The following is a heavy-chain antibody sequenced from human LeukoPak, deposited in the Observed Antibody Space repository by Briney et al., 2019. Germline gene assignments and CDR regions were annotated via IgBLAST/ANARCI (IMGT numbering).Heavy chain of an antibody. CDR1: GFTFSSYA. J-gene: IGHJ3*02. CDR2: ISGSGGTT. Sequence: GGSLRLSCAASGFTFSSYAMTWVRQAPGKGLEWVSIISGSGGTTYYAGSVKGRFTISRDNAKNSLYLQMNSLRAEDTAVYYCAKEGAASAFDIWGQGSMVTVSS. CDR3: AKEGAASAFDI. D-gene: IGHD1-26*01. V-gene: IGHV3-23*01.